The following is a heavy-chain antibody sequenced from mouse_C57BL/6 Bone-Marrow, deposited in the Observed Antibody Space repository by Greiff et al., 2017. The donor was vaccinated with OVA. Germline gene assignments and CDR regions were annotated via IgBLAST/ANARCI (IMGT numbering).Heavy chain of an antibody. Sequence: QVQLQQPGAELVKPGASVKLSCKASGYTFTSYWMHWVKQRPGQGLEWIGMIHPNSGSTNYNEKFKSKATLTVDKSSSTAYMQLSSLTSEDSAVYYCASVQLMLRLAYWGQGTLVTVSA. J-gene: IGHJ3*01. CDR2: IHPNSGST. CDR1: GYTFTSYW. D-gene: IGHD3-2*02. V-gene: IGHV1-64*01. CDR3: ASVQLMLRLAY.